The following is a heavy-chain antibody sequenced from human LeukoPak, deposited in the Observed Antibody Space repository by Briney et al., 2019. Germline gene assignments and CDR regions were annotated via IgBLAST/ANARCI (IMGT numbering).Heavy chain of an antibody. Sequence: SQTLSLTCTVSGGSISSGGYYWSWIRQPPGKGLEWIGSIYYSGSTYYSPSLKSRVTISVDTSKNQFSLKLSSVAAADTAVYYCARSYYDILTGSNTAPFGYWGQGTLVTVSS. J-gene: IGHJ4*02. D-gene: IGHD3-9*01. CDR2: IYYSGST. CDR1: GGSISSGGYY. V-gene: IGHV4-39*01. CDR3: ARSYYDILTGSNTAPFGY.